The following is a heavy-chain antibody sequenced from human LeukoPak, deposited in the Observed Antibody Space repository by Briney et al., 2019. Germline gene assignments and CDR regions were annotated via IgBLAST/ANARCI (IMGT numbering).Heavy chain of an antibody. D-gene: IGHD2-21*02. CDR2: IYTSGST. Sequence: SETLSLTCTVSGGSISSGSYYWSWIRQPAGKGLEWIGRIYTSGSTNYNPSLKGRVTISVDTSKNQFSLKLSSVTAADTAVYYCARGGYCGGDCYFYYWGQGTLVTVSS. J-gene: IGHJ4*02. V-gene: IGHV4-61*02. CDR3: ARGGYCGGDCYFYY. CDR1: GGSISSGSYY.